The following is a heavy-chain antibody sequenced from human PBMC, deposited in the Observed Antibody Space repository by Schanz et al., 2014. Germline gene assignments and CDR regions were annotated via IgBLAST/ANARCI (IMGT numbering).Heavy chain of an antibody. CDR2: FIPILDVG. CDR1: GGTFSSYS. Sequence: QVQLVQSGAEVKKPGASVKVSCKASGGTFSSYSISWVRQARGQGLEWVGRFIPILDVGNYAQQFQGRVTFTADKSTSTAYMELSSLRYEDTALYYCARGTMPGTFDIWGQGTTVTVSS. V-gene: IGHV1-69*04. J-gene: IGHJ6*02. D-gene: IGHD2-2*01. CDR3: ARGTMPGTFDI.